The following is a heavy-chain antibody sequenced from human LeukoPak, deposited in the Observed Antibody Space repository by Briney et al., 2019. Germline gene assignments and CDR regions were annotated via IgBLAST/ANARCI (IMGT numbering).Heavy chain of an antibody. D-gene: IGHD6-19*01. CDR3: ARVSTGWYHYFDS. CDR2: KYYSGST. V-gene: IGHV4-39*07. J-gene: IGHJ4*02. Sequence: SETLSLTCTVSGGSMTTRNYYWGWIRQSPRKGLEWIGHKYYSGSTYYNPSLKGRVSISVDTTIYQFSLSFSYVTAADTAVYYCARVSTGWYHYFDSWGQGTLVTVSS. CDR1: GGSMTTRNYY.